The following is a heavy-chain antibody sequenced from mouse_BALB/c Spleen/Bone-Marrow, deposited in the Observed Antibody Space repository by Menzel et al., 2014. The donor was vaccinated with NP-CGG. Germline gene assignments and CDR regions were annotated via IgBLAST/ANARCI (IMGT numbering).Heavy chain of an antibody. V-gene: IGHV5-6*02. Sequence: DVKLVESGGDLVKPGGSLKLSCAASGFTFSSYGMSWVRQTPDKRLEGVATISTGGSQTYYTDSVKGRFTISRDNAKNTLYLQMSSLKSEDSAIYYCARRGYDNSYWYFGVWGAGTTVTVSS. J-gene: IGHJ1*01. CDR3: ARRGYDNSYWYFGV. CDR1: GFTFSSYG. D-gene: IGHD2-3*01. CDR2: ISTGGSQT.